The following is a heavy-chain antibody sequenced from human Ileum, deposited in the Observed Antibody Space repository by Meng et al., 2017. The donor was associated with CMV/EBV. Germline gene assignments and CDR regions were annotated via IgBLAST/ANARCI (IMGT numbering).Heavy chain of an antibody. J-gene: IGHJ5*02. CDR1: EFSVSSYS. CDR2: ISAYNYI. D-gene: IGHD3-10*01. CDR3: ARDPDLNYVGPGRCLDL. V-gene: IGHV3-21*06. Sequence: GGSLRLSCVASEFSVSSYSIHWVRLVPGQGLQWVSFISAYNYIYYEDSMEGRITISRDYARNSVYLLMNSLRDEDTAVYYCARDPDLNYVGPGRCLDLWGRGTPVTVSS.